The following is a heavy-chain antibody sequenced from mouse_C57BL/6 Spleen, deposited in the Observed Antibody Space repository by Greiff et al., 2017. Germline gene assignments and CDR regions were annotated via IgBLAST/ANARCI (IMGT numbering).Heavy chain of an antibody. CDR2: IYPGDGDT. J-gene: IGHJ4*01. CDR1: GYAFSSSW. Sequence: VQLQQSGPELVKPGASVKISCKASGYAFSSSWMNWVKPRPGKGLEWIGRIYPGDGDTNYNEKFKGKDTLTADKSSSTAYMQLSSLTSEDSAVYFCARRRYGNHYYAMDYWGQGTSVAVSS. V-gene: IGHV1-82*01. D-gene: IGHD2-1*01. CDR3: ARRRYGNHYYAMDY.